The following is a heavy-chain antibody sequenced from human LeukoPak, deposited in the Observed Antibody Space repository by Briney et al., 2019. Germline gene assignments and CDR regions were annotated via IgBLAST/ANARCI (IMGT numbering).Heavy chain of an antibody. D-gene: IGHD5-24*01. CDR3: ARGRDGYNFGYFDL. CDR1: GYTFTSYD. CDR2: MTPNSGYT. Sequence: ASLKVSFKASGYTFTSYDINWVRQATGQGREWMGWMTPNSGYTGYAQKFQGRVSITRNTSITTDYMEMSSLRFEDTAVYSCARGRDGYNFGYFDLWGRGTLVTASS. V-gene: IGHV1-8*03. J-gene: IGHJ2*01.